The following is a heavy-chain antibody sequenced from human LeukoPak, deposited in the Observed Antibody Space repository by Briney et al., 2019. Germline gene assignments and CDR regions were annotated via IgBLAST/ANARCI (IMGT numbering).Heavy chain of an antibody. CDR3: ARQGTLWFGETNNWFDP. J-gene: IGHJ5*01. Sequence: GESLKISCKGSGYSFTSYWIGWVRQMPGKGLEWMGIIYPGDSDTRYSPSFQGQVPISADKSISTAYLQWSSLKASDTAMYYCARQGTLWFGETNNWFDPWGQGTMVTVSS. CDR2: IYPGDSDT. D-gene: IGHD3-10*01. CDR1: GYSFTSYW. V-gene: IGHV5-51*01.